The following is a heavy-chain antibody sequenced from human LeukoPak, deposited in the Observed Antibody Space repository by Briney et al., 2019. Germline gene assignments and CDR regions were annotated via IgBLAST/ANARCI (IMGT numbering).Heavy chain of an antibody. J-gene: IGHJ4*02. CDR1: GYTFTNYY. Sequence: ASVKVSCKASGYTFTNYYMHWVRQAPGQGPEWMGIINPSSGSTIYSQKFQGRVSMTRDTSTSTVYMELSSLRSEDTAVYYCARMLVRGLEADYWGQGTLVTVSS. CDR3: ARMLVRGLEADY. D-gene: IGHD3-10*01. CDR2: INPSSGST. V-gene: IGHV1-46*01.